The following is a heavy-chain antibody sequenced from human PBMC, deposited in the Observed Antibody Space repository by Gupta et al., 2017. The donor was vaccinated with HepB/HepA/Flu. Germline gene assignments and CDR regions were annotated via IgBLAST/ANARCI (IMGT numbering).Heavy chain of an antibody. J-gene: IGHJ4*02. Sequence: QVQLVQSGAEVEKPGASVKVSCKTSGYTFNGHSMHWVRQAPGQGLEWVGWLNPHSGGTNYAQKFRGRVTITRDTSIRTAYLELSSLRSDDTAVYYCARSQGYSTYSPFDYWGQGTLVTVSS. CDR1: GYTFNGHS. CDR2: LNPHSGGT. CDR3: ARSQGYSTYSPFDY. V-gene: IGHV1-2*02. D-gene: IGHD4-11*01.